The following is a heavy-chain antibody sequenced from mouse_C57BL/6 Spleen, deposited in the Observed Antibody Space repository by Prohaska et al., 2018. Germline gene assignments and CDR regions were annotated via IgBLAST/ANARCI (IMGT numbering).Heavy chain of an antibody. D-gene: IGHD2-14*01. Sequence: FTWNCITWVKQRPGQGLVRIGDIYPGSGSTNYNEKFKSKATLTVDTSSSTAYMQLSSLTSEDSAVYYCARLNRGNYFDYWGQGTTLTVSS. CDR3: ARLNRGNYFDY. CDR2: IYPGSGST. V-gene: IGHV1-55*01. CDR1: FTWNC. J-gene: IGHJ2*01.